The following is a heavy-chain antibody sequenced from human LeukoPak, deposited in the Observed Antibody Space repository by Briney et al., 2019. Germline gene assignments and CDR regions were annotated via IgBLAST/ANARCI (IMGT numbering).Heavy chain of an antibody. CDR3: AREGYYDSSGEEVFDP. D-gene: IGHD3-22*01. Sequence: ASVKVSCKASGGTFSIYAISWVRQATGQGLEWMGGIIPIFGTANYAQKFQGRVTITADESTSTAYMELSSLRSEDTAVYHCAREGYYDSSGEEVFDPWGQGTLGTVSS. CDR2: IIPIFGTA. V-gene: IGHV1-69*13. CDR1: GGTFSIYA. J-gene: IGHJ5*02.